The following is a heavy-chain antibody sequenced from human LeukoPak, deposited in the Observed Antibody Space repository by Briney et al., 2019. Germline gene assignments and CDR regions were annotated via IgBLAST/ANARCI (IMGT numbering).Heavy chain of an antibody. D-gene: IGHD6-19*01. CDR3: AKDPVVFHGGSGWHYFDY. V-gene: IGHV3-30*02. CDR2: MRYDGTNK. CDR1: GFTFSTYG. J-gene: IGHJ4*02. Sequence: GGSLRLSCAASGFTFSTYGMHWVRQAPGKGLEWVAFMRYDGTNKYYADSVKGRFTISRDNSKNTLYLQMNSLRAEDTAVYYCAKDPVVFHGGSGWHYFDYWGQGTLVTVSS.